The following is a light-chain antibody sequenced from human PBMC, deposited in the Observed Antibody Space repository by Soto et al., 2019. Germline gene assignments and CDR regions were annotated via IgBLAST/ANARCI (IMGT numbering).Light chain of an antibody. CDR3: QQYNSWPRT. J-gene: IGKJ1*01. CDR2: GAS. CDR1: QSVYSN. Sequence: EIVMTQSPATLSVARGERATLSCRASQSVYSNLAWYQQKPGQAPRLLIYGASSRASRIPVRFSGSGSGTEFTLTISSLQSEDFAVYYCQQYNSWPRTFGQGTKVEIK. V-gene: IGKV3-15*01.